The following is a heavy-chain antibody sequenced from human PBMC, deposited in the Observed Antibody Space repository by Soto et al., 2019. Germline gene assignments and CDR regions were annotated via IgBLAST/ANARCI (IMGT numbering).Heavy chain of an antibody. D-gene: IGHD6-19*01. J-gene: IGHJ4*02. V-gene: IGHV3-23*01. Sequence: EVQLLESGGGLVQPGGSLRLFCAASGFTFSNYAMTWVRQAPGKGLEWVSTFTTPALIFFGEAVKGRFTISRDNSKSTLYLQMNSLRADDTAIYFCARADKFTSQSSGWANRFDYWGQGTLVTVSS. CDR2: FTTPALI. CDR3: ARADKFTSQSSGWANRFDY. CDR1: GFTFSNYA.